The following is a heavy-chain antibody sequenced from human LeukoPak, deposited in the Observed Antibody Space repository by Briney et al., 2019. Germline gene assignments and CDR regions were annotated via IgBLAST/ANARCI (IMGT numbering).Heavy chain of an antibody. CDR1: GDSVSSNSAA. CDR3: ARWSRRYCSGGSCYRPDAFDI. D-gene: IGHD2-15*01. V-gene: IGHV6-1*01. Sequence: SQTLSLTCAISGDSVSSNSAAWNWIRQSPSRGLEWLGRTYYRSKWYNDYAVSVKSRITINPDTSKNQFSLQLNSVTPEDTAVYYCARWSRRYCSGGSCYRPDAFDIWGQGTMVTVSS. J-gene: IGHJ3*02. CDR2: TYYRSKWYN.